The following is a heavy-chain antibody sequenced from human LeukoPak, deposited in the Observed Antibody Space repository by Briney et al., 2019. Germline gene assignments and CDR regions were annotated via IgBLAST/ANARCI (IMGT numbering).Heavy chain of an antibody. Sequence: SETLSLTYTVSGGSISSYYWSWIRQPPGKGLEWIGYIYYSGSTNYNPSLKSRVTISVDTSKNQFSLKLSSVSAADTAVYYCASSYSSSWNTDYWSQGTLVTVSS. V-gene: IGHV4-59*08. CDR3: ASSYSSSWNTDY. J-gene: IGHJ4*02. D-gene: IGHD6-6*01. CDR1: GGSISSYY. CDR2: IYYSGST.